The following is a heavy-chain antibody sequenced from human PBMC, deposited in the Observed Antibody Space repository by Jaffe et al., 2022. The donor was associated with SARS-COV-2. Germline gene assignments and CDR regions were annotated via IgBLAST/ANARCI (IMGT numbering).Heavy chain of an antibody. J-gene: IGHJ4*02. D-gene: IGHD1-20*01. CDR2: INRDGSST. V-gene: IGHV3-74*01. Sequence: EVQLVESGGGSVQPGGSLRLSCAASGFTFSNYWMHWVRQAPGKGLVWVSRINRDGSSTTYADSVKGRFTMSRDNAKNTLYLQMNSLRAEDTALYYCVRETITGTGLDYWGQGTLVTVSS. CDR1: GFTFSNYW. CDR3: VRETITGTGLDY.